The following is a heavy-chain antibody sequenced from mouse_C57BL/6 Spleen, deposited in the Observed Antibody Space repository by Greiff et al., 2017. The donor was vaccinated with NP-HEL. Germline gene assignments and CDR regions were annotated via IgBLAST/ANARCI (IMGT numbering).Heavy chain of an antibody. V-gene: IGHV1-55*01. J-gene: IGHJ2*01. CDR2: IYPGSGST. D-gene: IGHD3-2*02. Sequence: VQLQQPGAELVKPGASVKMSCKASGYTFTSYWITWVKQRPGQGLEWIGDIYPGSGSTNYNEKFKSKATLTVDTSSSTAYMQLSSLTSEDSAVYYCARTLRKLRPLDYWGQGTTRTVSS. CDR3: ARTLRKLRPLDY. CDR1: GYTFTSYW.